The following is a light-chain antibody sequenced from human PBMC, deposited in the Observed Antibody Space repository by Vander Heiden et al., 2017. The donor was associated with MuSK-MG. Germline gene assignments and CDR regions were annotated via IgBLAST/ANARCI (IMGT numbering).Light chain of an antibody. CDR2: WAS. J-gene: IGKJ2*01. CDR3: QQYYSTLT. V-gene: IGKV4-1*01. CDR1: QSVLYSSNNKNY. Sequence: DIVMTHSPASLVVSLGERATINCKSSQSVLYSSNNKNYLAWYQQKPGQPPKLLIYWASTRESGVPDRFSGSGSGTDFTLTISSLQAEDVAVYYCQQYYSTLTFGQGTKLEIK.